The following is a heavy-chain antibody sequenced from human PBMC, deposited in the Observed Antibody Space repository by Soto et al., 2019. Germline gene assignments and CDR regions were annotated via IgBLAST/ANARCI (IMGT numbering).Heavy chain of an antibody. V-gene: IGHV3-21*01. CDR2: ISSSSSYI. CDR3: ARGRTIFGVGTGFDY. CDR1: GFTFSSYS. D-gene: IGHD3-3*01. Sequence: EVQLVESGGGLVKPGGSLRLSCAASGFTFSSYSMNWVRQAPGKGLEWVSSISSSSSYIYYADSVKGRFTISRDNAKNSLYLQINSLRAEDTVVYYCARGRTIFGVGTGFDYWGQGILVTVSS. J-gene: IGHJ4*02.